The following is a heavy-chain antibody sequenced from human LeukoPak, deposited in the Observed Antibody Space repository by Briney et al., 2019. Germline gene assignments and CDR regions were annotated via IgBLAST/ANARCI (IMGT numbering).Heavy chain of an antibody. J-gene: IGHJ3*02. Sequence: SETLSLTCTVSGGSITHYYWTWIRQPPGKTLEWIGYSYYSGSTKYNPSLKSRVTISVDTSNNQFSLNLRSVTAADTAVYYCATTTSGGDAFDIWGQGTMVTVSS. CDR2: SYYSGST. V-gene: IGHV4-59*01. D-gene: IGHD1-26*01. CDR1: GGSITHYY. CDR3: ATTTSGGDAFDI.